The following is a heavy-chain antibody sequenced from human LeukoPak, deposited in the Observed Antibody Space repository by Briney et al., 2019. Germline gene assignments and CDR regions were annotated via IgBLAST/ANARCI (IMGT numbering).Heavy chain of an antibody. CDR2: IYHSGST. CDR1: GGSISSGGYY. D-gene: IGHD2-15*01. V-gene: IGHV4-30-2*01. J-gene: IGHJ3*02. CDR3: ARFGGGWDAFDI. Sequence: PSQTLSLTCTVSGGSISSGGYYWSWIRQPPGTGLEWIGYIYHSGSTYYNPSLKSRVTISVDTSKNQFSLKLSSVTAADTAVYYCARFGGGWDAFDIWGQGTMVTVSS.